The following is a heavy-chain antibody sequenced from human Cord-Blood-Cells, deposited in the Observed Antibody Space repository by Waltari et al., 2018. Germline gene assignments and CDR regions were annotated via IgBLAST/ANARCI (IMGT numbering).Heavy chain of an antibody. D-gene: IGHD4-4*01. CDR1: GYSISSGYY. Sequence: QVQLQESGPGLVKPSETLSLTRTVSGYSISSGYYWGWIRQPPGKGLEWIGSIYHSGSTYYNPSLKSRVTKSVDTSKNQFSLKLSSVTAADTAVYYCARVNYSNYFDYWGQGTLVTVSS. CDR3: ARVNYSNYFDY. J-gene: IGHJ4*02. V-gene: IGHV4-38-2*02. CDR2: IYHSGST.